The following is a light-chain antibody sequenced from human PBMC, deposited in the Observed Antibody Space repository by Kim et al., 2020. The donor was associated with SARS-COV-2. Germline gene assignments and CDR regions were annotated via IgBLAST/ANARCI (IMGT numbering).Light chain of an antibody. CDR2: GAS. CDR1: QSVSSN. V-gene: IGKV3-15*01. J-gene: IGKJ1*01. Sequence: VSPGEKATLPCRASQSVSSNFASYQQKPGQAPTLLIYGASTRATAIPASLCGSGSATEFTLTISSLQSEDFAIYYCQQYYNWPRTFGQGTKVDIK. CDR3: QQYYNWPRT.